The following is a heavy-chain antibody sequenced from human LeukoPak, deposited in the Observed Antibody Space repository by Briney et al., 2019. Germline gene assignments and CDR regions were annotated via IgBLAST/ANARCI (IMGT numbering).Heavy chain of an antibody. Sequence: GASVKVSCKASGYTFTSYAMHWVRQAPGQRLEWMGWINAGNGNTKYSQKFQGRVTITRDTSASTAYMELSGLRSEDTAVYYCAILTTVTLFDYWGQGTLVTVSS. D-gene: IGHD4-17*01. CDR2: INAGNGNT. CDR3: AILTTVTLFDY. V-gene: IGHV1-3*01. CDR1: GYTFTSYA. J-gene: IGHJ4*02.